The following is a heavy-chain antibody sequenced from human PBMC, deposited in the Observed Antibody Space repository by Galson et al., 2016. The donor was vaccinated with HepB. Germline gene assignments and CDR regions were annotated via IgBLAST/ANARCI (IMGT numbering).Heavy chain of an antibody. V-gene: IGHV3-33*01. CDR3: ARDAYSFGKGGTYLGGMDV. CDR1: GFSFSTYG. D-gene: IGHD5-18*01. CDR2: IWYDGSNK. J-gene: IGHJ6*02. Sequence: SLRLSCAASGFSFSTYGMHWVRQAPGKGLEWVAVIWYDGSNKYYADSVRGRFTISRDNSKNTLYVQMDNLRHEDTAVYYCARDAYSFGKGGTYLGGMDVWGQGTTVTVSS.